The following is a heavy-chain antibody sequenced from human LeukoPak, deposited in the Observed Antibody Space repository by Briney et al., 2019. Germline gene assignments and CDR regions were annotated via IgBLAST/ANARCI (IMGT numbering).Heavy chain of an antibody. CDR1: GGSFSGYY. CDR3: ARALLAAFPSSGWYLRSHPTDY. Sequence: ASETLSLTCAVYGGSFSGYYWSWIRQPPGKGLEWIGEINHSGSTNYNPSLKSRVTISVDTSKNHFSLKLSSVTAADTAVYYCARALLAAFPSSGWYLRSHPTDYWGQGTLVTVSS. J-gene: IGHJ4*02. D-gene: IGHD6-19*01. CDR2: INHSGST. V-gene: IGHV4-34*01.